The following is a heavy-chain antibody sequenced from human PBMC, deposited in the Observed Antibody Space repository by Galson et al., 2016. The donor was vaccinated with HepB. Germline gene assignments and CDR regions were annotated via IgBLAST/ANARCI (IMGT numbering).Heavy chain of an antibody. CDR2: IFPGDSDT. D-gene: IGHD5-18*01. V-gene: IGHV5-51*01. CDR3: ARQRGFSYGNYYYGMDV. CDR1: GYGFASYW. J-gene: IGHJ6*02. Sequence: QSGAEVKKPGESLKISCKGSGYGFASYWIGWVRQMPEKGLEWMGMIFPGDSDTRYSPSFQGQATNPADKSISTAYLQWSSLKASDTAMYYCARQRGFSYGNYYYGMDVWGQGTTVTVSS.